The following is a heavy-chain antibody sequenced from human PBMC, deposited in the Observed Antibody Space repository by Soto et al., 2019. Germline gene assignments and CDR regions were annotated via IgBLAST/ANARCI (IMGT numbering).Heavy chain of an antibody. J-gene: IGHJ5*02. V-gene: IGHV3-21*01. Sequence: GGSLRLSCAASGFSFSDYTMNWVRQAPGKGLEWVSSISKGSDYIFYADKVKGRFTISRDNARNSLHLQMTSLRVEDTAVYYCAKDSGCVNNACAYDPWGQGTLVTVSS. CDR1: GFSFSDYT. CDR3: AKDSGCVNNACAYDP. CDR2: ISKGSDYI. D-gene: IGHD1-20*01.